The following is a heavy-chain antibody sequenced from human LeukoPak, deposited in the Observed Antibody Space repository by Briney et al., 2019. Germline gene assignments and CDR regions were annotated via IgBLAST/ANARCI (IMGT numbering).Heavy chain of an antibody. CDR3: ARGDSNLVDY. V-gene: IGHV4-61*02. CDR1: GGSISSSSYY. D-gene: IGHD4-11*01. J-gene: IGHJ4*02. Sequence: SETLSLTCTVSGGSISSSSYYWSWIRQPAGKGLEWIGRTYTSGSTNYNPSLKSRVTISVDKSKNQFSLKLSSVTAADTAVYYCARGDSNLVDYWGQGTLVTVSS. CDR2: TYTSGST.